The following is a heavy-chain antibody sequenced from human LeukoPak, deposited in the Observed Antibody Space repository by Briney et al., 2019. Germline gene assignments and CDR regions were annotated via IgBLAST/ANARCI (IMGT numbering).Heavy chain of an antibody. D-gene: IGHD6-19*01. CDR2: ISGSGIT. V-gene: IGHV4-4*07. J-gene: IGHJ5*01. CDR1: GGSISTFY. CDR3: ARDFKVAGFDS. Sequence: SETLSLTCTISGGSISTFYWSWIRQPAGKGLQWIGRISGSGITDYNPSLKSRVTMAVDTSKDQFSLRLRSVTAADTAVYYCARDFKVAGFDSWGQGTLVTVSS.